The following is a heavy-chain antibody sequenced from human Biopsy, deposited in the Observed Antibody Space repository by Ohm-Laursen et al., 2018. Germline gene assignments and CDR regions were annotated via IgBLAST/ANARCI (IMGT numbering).Heavy chain of an antibody. CDR1: GGSFTGHY. J-gene: IGHJ4*02. CDR2: ISYTGYT. D-gene: IGHD4-23*01. CDR3: ARGSNDFGGLYFPR. V-gene: IGHV4-59*11. Sequence: SDTLSLTCTVSGGSFTGHYWSWIRQPPGKGLEWIGHISYTGYTSYYASLKSRVTISVDTSRNHFSLRLSSLTAADTAVYYCARGSNDFGGLYFPRWGQGTLLTVSS.